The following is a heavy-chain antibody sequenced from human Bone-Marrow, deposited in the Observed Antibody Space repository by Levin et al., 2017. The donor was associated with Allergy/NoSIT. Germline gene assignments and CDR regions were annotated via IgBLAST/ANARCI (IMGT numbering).Heavy chain of an antibody. Sequence: KPSETLSLTCTHSGSSVSEKFYWVWIRRPPGRGLEWIGAFSQDGTTSYNSSLKSRVTFSEDLSNRRFSLSLNSVTASDTAIYYCATARLLYPLHIVNWGQGLLVTVSS. CDR2: FSQDGTT. CDR1: GSSVSEKFY. V-gene: IGHV4-38-2*02. D-gene: IGHD2-21*01. CDR3: ATARLLYPLHIVN. J-gene: IGHJ4*02.